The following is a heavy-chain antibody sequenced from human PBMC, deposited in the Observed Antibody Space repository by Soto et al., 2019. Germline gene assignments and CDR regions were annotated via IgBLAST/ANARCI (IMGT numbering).Heavy chain of an antibody. CDR3: ARDSSGWFREYYYYGMDV. V-gene: IGHV6-1*01. J-gene: IGHJ6*02. CDR1: GDIVSSNNAA. D-gene: IGHD6-19*01. Sequence: PSQTLSLTFAISGDIVSSNNAAWNWIRQSPSRCLEWLGRTYYRSKWYYDYAVSVKSRITINPDTSKNQFSLQLNSMTPDDTAVYYCARDSSGWFREYYYYGMDVWGQGTTVTVSS. CDR2: TYYRSKWYY.